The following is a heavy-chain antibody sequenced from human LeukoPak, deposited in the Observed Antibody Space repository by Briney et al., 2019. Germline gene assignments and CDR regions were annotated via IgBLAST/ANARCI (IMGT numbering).Heavy chain of an antibody. Sequence: GASVKDSCNASGYTFTGYYMHWVRQAPGEGLEWMGWINPNSGGTNYAQKFQGRVTMTRDTSISTAYMELSRLRSDDTAVYYCARDDAIAVGRFDYWGQGTLVTVSS. CDR3: ARDDAIAVGRFDY. V-gene: IGHV1-2*02. J-gene: IGHJ4*02. CDR1: GYTFTGYY. CDR2: INPNSGGT. D-gene: IGHD6-19*01.